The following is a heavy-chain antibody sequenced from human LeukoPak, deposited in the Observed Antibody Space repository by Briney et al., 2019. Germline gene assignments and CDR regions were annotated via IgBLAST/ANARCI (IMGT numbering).Heavy chain of an antibody. D-gene: IGHD5-12*01. Sequence: VASVKVSCKASGYTFTSYGISWVRQATGQGLEWMGWMNPNSGNTGYAQKFQGRVTMTRNTSISTAYMELSSLRSEDTAVYYCXXXXXXXXXXXYDLLFDYWGQGTLVTVSS. CDR3: XXXXXXXXXXXYDLLFDY. CDR1: GYTFTSYG. V-gene: IGHV1-8*02. CDR2: MNPNSGNT. J-gene: IGHJ4*02.